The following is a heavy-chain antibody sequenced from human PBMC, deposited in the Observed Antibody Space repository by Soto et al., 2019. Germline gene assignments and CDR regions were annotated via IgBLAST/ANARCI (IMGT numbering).Heavy chain of an antibody. Sequence: GGSLRLSCAASGFTFSSYWMHWVRQAPGKGLVWVSRIVGDGRNTIYADSVKGRFTISRDNAKSTLYLQMNSLRAEDTAVYYCARVPDGYNYADRDPNDYWGQGTLVTVSS. CDR2: IVGDGRNT. J-gene: IGHJ4*02. D-gene: IGHD5-12*01. CDR1: GFTFSSYW. V-gene: IGHV3-74*01. CDR3: ARVPDGYNYADRDPNDY.